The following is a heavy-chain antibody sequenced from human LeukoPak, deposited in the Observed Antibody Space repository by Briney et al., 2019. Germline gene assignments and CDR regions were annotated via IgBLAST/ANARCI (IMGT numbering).Heavy chain of an antibody. V-gene: IGHV3-23*01. CDR1: GFTFSAYA. J-gene: IGHJ6*02. Sequence: SGGSLRLSCEASGFTFSAYAMTWVRQAPGKGLEWVSSIGSDNKPHYSESVKGRFAISRDNSKNILFLHLNSLRAEDTALYYCARDLHYYVAMGVWGQGTTVTVSS. CDR2: IGSDNKP. CDR3: ARDLHYYVAMGV. D-gene: IGHD3-10*02.